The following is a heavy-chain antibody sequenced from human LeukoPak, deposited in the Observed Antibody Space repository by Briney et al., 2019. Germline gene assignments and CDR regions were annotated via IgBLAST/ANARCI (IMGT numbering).Heavy chain of an antibody. CDR2: ISSSSSYI. D-gene: IGHD3-10*01. Sequence: GGSLRLSCAASGFTFSSYSMNWVRQAPGKGLEWVSSISSSSSYIYYADSVKGRFTISRDNAKNSLYLQMNSLRAEDTAVYYCARDYYGSGSYLYYFDYWGQGTLVTVSS. CDR1: GFTFSSYS. V-gene: IGHV3-21*01. J-gene: IGHJ4*02. CDR3: ARDYYGSGSYLYYFDY.